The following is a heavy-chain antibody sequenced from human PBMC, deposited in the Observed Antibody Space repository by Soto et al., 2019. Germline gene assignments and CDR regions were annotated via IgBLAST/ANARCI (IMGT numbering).Heavy chain of an antibody. CDR2: IYYSGST. Sequence: SEALSVTCNVSGGSISSSRYYWGWIRQPPGKGLEWIGSIYYSGSTYYNPSLKSRVTISVDTSKNQFSLKLSSVTAADTAVYYCARHYYESSGYYYDWFDPWVNGT. CDR1: GGSISSSRYY. D-gene: IGHD3-22*01. J-gene: IGHJ5*02. V-gene: IGHV4-39*01. CDR3: ARHYYESSGYYYDWFDP.